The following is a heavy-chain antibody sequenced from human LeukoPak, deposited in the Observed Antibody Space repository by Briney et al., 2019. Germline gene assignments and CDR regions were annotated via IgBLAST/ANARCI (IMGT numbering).Heavy chain of an antibody. CDR3: AREIGYCTNGVFPQSTFDY. Sequence: GGSLRDPRAASGFTFSRYGMHWVGQAPGKGLEWVAVISYDGSNKYYADSVKGRFTISRDNAKNSLYLQMNSLRAEDTAVYYCAREIGYCTNGVFPQSTFDYWGQGTLVTVSS. D-gene: IGHD2-8*01. V-gene: IGHV3-30*03. CDR1: GFTFSRYG. CDR2: ISYDGSNK. J-gene: IGHJ4*02.